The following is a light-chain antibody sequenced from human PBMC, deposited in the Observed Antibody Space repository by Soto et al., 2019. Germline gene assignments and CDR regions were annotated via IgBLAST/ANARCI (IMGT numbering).Light chain of an antibody. CDR3: QQRGKRVT. V-gene: IGKV3-11*01. J-gene: IGKJ4*01. CDR1: QSVTTY. Sequence: DIVLTQSPSTLSLSPRERAPLSCMASQSVTTYLAWYQQKPGQAPRLLIYESSNRATGIPPRFSGSGSGTDFTLTISSLESEDFAVYYCQQRGKRVTFGGGTKVDIK. CDR2: ESS.